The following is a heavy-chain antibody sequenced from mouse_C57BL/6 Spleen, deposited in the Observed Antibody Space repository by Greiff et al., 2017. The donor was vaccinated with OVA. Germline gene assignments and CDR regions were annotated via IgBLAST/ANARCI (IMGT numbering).Heavy chain of an antibody. V-gene: IGHV1-69*01. J-gene: IGHJ3*01. D-gene: IGHD1-1*01. CDR2: IDPSASYT. Sequence: QVQLKQPGAELVMPGASVKLSCKASGYTFTSYWMHWVKQRPGQGLEWIGEIDPSASYTNYNQKFKGKSTLTVDKSSSTAYMQLSSLSSEDSAVYYCARDYYGSSYPFAYWGQGTLVTVSA. CDR3: ARDYYGSSYPFAY. CDR1: GYTFTSYW.